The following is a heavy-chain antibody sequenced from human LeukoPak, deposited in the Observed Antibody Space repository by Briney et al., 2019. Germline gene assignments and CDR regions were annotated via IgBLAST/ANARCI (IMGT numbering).Heavy chain of an antibody. CDR2: IYHSGGT. CDR1: GFTFSSYSM. D-gene: IGHD6-19*01. J-gene: IGHJ3*02. Sequence: GSLRLSCAASGFTFSSYSMNWVRQAPGKGLEWIGEIYHSGGTNYNPSLKSRVTISVDKSKNQFSLKLSSVTAADTAVYYCARDSSGTDAFDIWGQGTMVTVSS. CDR3: ARDSSGTDAFDI. V-gene: IGHV4-4*02.